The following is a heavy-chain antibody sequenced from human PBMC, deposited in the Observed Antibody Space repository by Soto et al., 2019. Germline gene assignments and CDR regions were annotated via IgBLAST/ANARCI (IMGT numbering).Heavy chain of an antibody. CDR2: ISSSSSTI. D-gene: IGHD5-12*01. CDR3: ARSDSGYAHGYYYYGMDV. V-gene: IGHV3-48*01. J-gene: IGHJ6*02. Sequence: EVQLVESRGGLVQPGGSLRLSCAASGFTFSSYSMNWVRQAPGKVLEWVSYISSSSSTIYYADSVKGRFTISRDNAKNSLYLQMNSLRAEDTAVYYCARSDSGYAHGYYYYGMDVWGQGTTVTVSS. CDR1: GFTFSSYS.